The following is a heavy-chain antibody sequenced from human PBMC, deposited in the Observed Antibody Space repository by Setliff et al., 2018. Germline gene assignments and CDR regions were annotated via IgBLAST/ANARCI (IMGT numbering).Heavy chain of an antibody. Sequence: PGESLKISCKGSGYRFTSYWIAWVRQMPGKGLEWMGIIYPGDSDTRYSPSFQGQVTISADKSISTAYLQWSSLKASDTAMYYCARYDSSGYHYYYGMDVWGQGTTVTVSS. CDR1: GYRFTSYW. CDR2: IYPGDSDT. CDR3: ARYDSSGYHYYYGMDV. D-gene: IGHD3-22*01. J-gene: IGHJ6*02. V-gene: IGHV5-51*01.